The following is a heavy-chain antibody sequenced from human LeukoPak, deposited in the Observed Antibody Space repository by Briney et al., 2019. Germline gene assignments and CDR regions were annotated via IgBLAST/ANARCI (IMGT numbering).Heavy chain of an antibody. J-gene: IGHJ4*02. Sequence: ESPKISCKGSGYSFTSYWIGWVRQMPGKGLEWMGIIYPGDSDTRYSPSFQGQVTISADKSISTAYLQWSSLKASDTAMYYCARAQTYDFWSGYYHYWGQGTLVTVSS. D-gene: IGHD3-3*01. CDR1: GYSFTSYW. CDR2: IYPGDSDT. CDR3: ARAQTYDFWSGYYHY. V-gene: IGHV5-51*01.